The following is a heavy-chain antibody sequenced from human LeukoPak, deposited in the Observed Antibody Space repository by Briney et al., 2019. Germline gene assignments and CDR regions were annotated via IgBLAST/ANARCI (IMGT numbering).Heavy chain of an antibody. V-gene: IGHV4-34*01. CDR2: INHSGST. Sequence: PSETLSLTCAVYGGSFSGYYWSWIRQPPGKGLEWIGEINHSGSTNYNPSLKSRVTISVDTSKNQFSLKLSSVTAADTAVYYCARYYDSSGYYNWGQGTLVTVSS. D-gene: IGHD3-22*01. J-gene: IGHJ4*02. CDR1: GGSFSGYY. CDR3: ARYYDSSGYYN.